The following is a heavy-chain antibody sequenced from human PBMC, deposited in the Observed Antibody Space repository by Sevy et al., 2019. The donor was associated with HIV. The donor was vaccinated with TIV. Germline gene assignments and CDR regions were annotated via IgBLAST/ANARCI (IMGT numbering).Heavy chain of an antibody. CDR1: GGSFSGYY. CDR2: INHSGST. Sequence: SETLSLTCAVYGGSFSGYYWSWIRQPPGKGLEWIGEINHSGSTNYNPPLKSRVTISVDTSKNQFSLKLSSVTAADTAVYYCARGLGNYSNYRYYYYGMDVWGQGTTVTVSS. J-gene: IGHJ6*02. V-gene: IGHV4-34*01. CDR3: ARGLGNYSNYRYYYYGMDV. D-gene: IGHD4-4*01.